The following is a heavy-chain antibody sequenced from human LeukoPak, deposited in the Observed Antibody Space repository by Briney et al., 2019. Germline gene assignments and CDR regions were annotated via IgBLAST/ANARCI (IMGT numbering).Heavy chain of an antibody. J-gene: IGHJ4*02. CDR2: ISAYNGNT. CDR1: GYTFTDYG. V-gene: IGHV1-18*04. D-gene: IGHD6-19*01. Sequence: ASVKVSCKASGYTFTDYGLTWVRQAPGQGLEWMGWISAYNGNTNYAQRLQGRVTMTADTSTGTAYMELRSLRSDDTAVYYCARGGSGWYVDYWGQGTLVTVSS. CDR3: ARGGSGWYVDY.